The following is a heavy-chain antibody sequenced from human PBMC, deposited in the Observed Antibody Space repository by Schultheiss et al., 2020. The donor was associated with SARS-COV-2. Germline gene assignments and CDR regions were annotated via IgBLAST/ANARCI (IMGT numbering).Heavy chain of an antibody. CDR1: GFTFSSYS. CDR2: ISSSSSTI. V-gene: IGHV3-48*01. D-gene: IGHD3-22*01. CDR3: AKANPITYYYDSSGSNFDY. J-gene: IGHJ4*02. Sequence: GESLKISCAASGFTFSSYSMNWVRQAPGKGLEWVSYISSSSSTIYYADSVKGRFTISRDNAKNSLYLQMNSLRAEDTAVYYCAKANPITYYYDSSGSNFDYWGQGTLVTVSS.